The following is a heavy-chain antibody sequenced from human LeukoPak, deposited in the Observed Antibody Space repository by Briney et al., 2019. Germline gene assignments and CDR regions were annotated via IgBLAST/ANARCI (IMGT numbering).Heavy chain of an antibody. CDR1: GFTFTSYH. Sequence: ASVKVSCKASGFTFTSYHMHWVRQAPGQGLEWMGIINPSGGSTSYAQKFQGRVTMTRDTSTSTVYMELSSLRSEDTAVYYCARVVVGDIAAFDIWGQGTMVTVSS. D-gene: IGHD4-17*01. V-gene: IGHV1-46*01. CDR2: INPSGGST. J-gene: IGHJ3*02. CDR3: ARVVVGDIAAFDI.